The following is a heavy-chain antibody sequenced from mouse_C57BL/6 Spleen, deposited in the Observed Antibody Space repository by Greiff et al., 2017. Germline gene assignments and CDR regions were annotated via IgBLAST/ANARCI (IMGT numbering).Heavy chain of an antibody. CDR1: GYTFTSYG. CDR3: ARSLDSSGYVDY. J-gene: IGHJ2*01. CDR2: IYPRSGNT. Sequence: VQLQQSGAELARPGASVKLSCKASGYTFTSYGISWVKQRTGQGLEWIGEIYPRSGNTYYNEKFKGKATLTADKSSSTAYMELRSLTSEDSAVYFCARSLDSSGYVDYWGQGTTLTVSS. V-gene: IGHV1-81*01. D-gene: IGHD3-2*02.